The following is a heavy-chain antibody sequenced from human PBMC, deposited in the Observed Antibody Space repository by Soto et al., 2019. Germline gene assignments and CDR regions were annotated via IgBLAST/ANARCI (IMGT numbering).Heavy chain of an antibody. Sequence: QLQLQESGPGLVKPSETLSLTCTVSGGSISSSSYYWGWIRQPPGKGLEWIGSIYYSGSTYYNPSLKSRVTLSVDTSKNHFSLKLSSVTAADTAVYYCAPHSGRLPRSPFDYSGQGTLVTVSS. D-gene: IGHD2-15*01. CDR2: IYYSGST. V-gene: IGHV4-39*02. J-gene: IGHJ4*02. CDR1: GGSISSSSYY. CDR3: APHSGRLPRSPFDY.